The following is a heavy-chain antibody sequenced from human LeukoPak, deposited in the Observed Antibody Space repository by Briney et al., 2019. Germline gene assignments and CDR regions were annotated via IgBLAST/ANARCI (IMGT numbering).Heavy chain of an antibody. J-gene: IGHJ4*02. CDR1: GFTFSSYA. D-gene: IGHD6-13*01. CDR2: ISGSGDNT. V-gene: IGHV3-23*01. Sequence: GGSLRLPCAASGFTFSSYAMSWVRQPPGKGLEWVSGISGSGDNTYYADSVKGRFTISRDNSKKTLYLHLNSLRVEDAAVYYCAKDGYSSIPGFHFEYWGQGTPVTVSS. CDR3: AKDGYSSIPGFHFEY.